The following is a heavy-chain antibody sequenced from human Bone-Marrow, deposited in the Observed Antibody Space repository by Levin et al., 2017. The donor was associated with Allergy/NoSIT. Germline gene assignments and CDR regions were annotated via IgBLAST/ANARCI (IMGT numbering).Heavy chain of an antibody. CDR2: IYWDDDK. V-gene: IGHV2-5*02. CDR1: GFSVSTSGVG. Sequence: SGPTLVKPTQTLTLTCTVSGFSVSTSGVGVGWIRQPPGKALEWLAHIYWDDDKHYSPSLKTRLIISRDASKNQVVLTMTNMDPVDTATYYCARLYRDVFEWSFYFDNWGQGALVTVSS. J-gene: IGHJ4*02. D-gene: IGHD3-3*01. CDR3: ARLYRDVFEWSFYFDN.